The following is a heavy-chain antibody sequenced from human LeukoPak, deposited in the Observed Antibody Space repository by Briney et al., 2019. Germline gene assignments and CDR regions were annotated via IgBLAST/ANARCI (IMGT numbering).Heavy chain of an antibody. CDR2: IYGGGNT. J-gene: IGHJ4*02. V-gene: IGHV3-66*01. D-gene: IGHD3-10*01. CDR1: GFILSTNY. CDR3: ARSLITMVRGVIGGDYFDY. Sequence: GGSLRLSRAASGFILSTNYMSWVRQAPGKGLEWVSIIYGGGNTYYPDSVKGRFTISRDNSKNTLYLQMNSLRAEDTAVYYCARSLITMVRGVIGGDYFDYWGQGTLVTVSS.